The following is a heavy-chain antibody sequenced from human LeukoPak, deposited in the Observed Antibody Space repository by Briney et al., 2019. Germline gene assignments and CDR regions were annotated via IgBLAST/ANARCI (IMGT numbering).Heavy chain of an antibody. CDR1: GFTFSSYS. Sequence: PGGSLRLSCAASGFTFSSYSMNWVRQAPGKGLEWVSSISSSSSYIYYADSVKGRFTISRDNAKNSLYLQMNSLRAEDTAVYYCARDGSRDGYNLDYFDYWGQGTLVTVSS. CDR2: ISSSSSYI. CDR3: ARDGSRDGYNLDYFDY. D-gene: IGHD5-24*01. V-gene: IGHV3-21*01. J-gene: IGHJ4*02.